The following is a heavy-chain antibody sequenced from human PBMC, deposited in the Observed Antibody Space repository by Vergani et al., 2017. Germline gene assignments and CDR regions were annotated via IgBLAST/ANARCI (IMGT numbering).Heavy chain of an antibody. CDR3: ARSGDSSVRVGPPYYFDY. J-gene: IGHJ4*02. D-gene: IGHD3-10*01. CDR2: IYYSGST. V-gene: IGHV4-31*03. CDR1: GGSISSGGYY. Sequence: QVQLQESGPGLVKPSQTLSLTCTVSGGSISSGGYYWSWIRQHPGKGLEWIGYIYYSGSTYYNLSLKSRVTISVDTSKNQFSLKLSSVTAADTAVYYCARSGDSSVRVGPPYYFDYWGQGTLVTVSS.